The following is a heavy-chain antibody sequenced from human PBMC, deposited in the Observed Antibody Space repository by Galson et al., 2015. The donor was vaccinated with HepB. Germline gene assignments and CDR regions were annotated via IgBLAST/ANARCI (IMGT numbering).Heavy chain of an antibody. J-gene: IGHJ3*02. CDR2: INHSGST. Sequence: GGSFSGYYWSWIRQPPGKGLEWIGEINHSGSTNYNPSLKSRVTISVDTSKNQFSLKLSSVTAADTAVYYCASINLGYCSSTSCRFRGGAFDIWGQGTMVTVSS. CDR1: GGSFSGYY. V-gene: IGHV4-34*01. CDR3: ASINLGYCSSTSCRFRGGAFDI. D-gene: IGHD2-2*01.